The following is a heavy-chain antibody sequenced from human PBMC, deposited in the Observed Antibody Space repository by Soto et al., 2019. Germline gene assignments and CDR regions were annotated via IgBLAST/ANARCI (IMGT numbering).Heavy chain of an antibody. V-gene: IGHV1-18*01. CDR1: GYTFTSYG. J-gene: IGHJ5*02. Sequence: ASVKVSCKASGYTFTSYGISRVRQAPGQKLEWMGWISAYNGNTNYAQKLQGRVTMTTDTSTSTAYMELRSLRSDDTVVYYCARSLAVALPLWFDPWGQGTLVTVSS. CDR2: ISAYNGNT. D-gene: IGHD6-19*01. CDR3: ARSLAVALPLWFDP.